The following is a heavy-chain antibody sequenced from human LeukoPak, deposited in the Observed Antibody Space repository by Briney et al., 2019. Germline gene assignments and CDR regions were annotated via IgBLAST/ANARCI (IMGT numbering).Heavy chain of an antibody. CDR2: ISAYNGNT. J-gene: IGHJ6*02. CDR3: ARNGYCSGGSCYTYYYYGIDV. Sequence: ASVKVSRKASLYTFPSYGMSWVRQAPAQAREWVGWISAYNGNTNYAQKLQGRDTMTTDTSTSTAYMELRSLRSDDTAVYYCARNGYCSGGSCYTYYYYGIDVWGQGTTVTVSS. D-gene: IGHD2-15*01. V-gene: IGHV1-18*01. CDR1: LYTFPSYG.